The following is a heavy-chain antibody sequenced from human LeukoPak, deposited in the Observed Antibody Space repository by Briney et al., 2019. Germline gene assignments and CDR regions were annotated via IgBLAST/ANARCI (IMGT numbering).Heavy chain of an antibody. V-gene: IGHV3-11*06. CDR2: ISSSSYT. D-gene: IGHD5-12*01. Sequence: GGSLRPSCAASGFTFSDYYMSWIRQAPGKGLEWVSYISSSSYTNYADSVKGRFTVSRDNAKNSLYLQMNSLRAEDTAVYYCARSYSGYDWPATFDYWGQGTLVTVSS. J-gene: IGHJ4*02. CDR3: ARSYSGYDWPATFDY. CDR1: GFTFSDYY.